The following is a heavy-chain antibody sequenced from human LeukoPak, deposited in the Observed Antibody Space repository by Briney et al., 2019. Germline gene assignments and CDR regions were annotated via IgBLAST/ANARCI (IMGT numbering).Heavy chain of an antibody. Sequence: PSETLSLTCTVSGGSISSGGYYWSWIRQHPGKGLEWIGYIYYSGSTYYNPSLKGRVTISVDTSKNQFSLKLSSVTAADTAVYYCARTYCSGGSCYRGGFDPWGQGTLVTVSS. V-gene: IGHV4-31*03. CDR3: ARTYCSGGSCYRGGFDP. D-gene: IGHD2-15*01. J-gene: IGHJ5*02. CDR1: GGSISSGGYY. CDR2: IYYSGST.